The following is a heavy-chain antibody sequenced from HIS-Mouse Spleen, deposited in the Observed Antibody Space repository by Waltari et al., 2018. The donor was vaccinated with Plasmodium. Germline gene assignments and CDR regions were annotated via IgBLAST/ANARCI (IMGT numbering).Heavy chain of an antibody. CDR1: GYTFTSYY. D-gene: IGHD5-18*01. CDR2: INPSGGST. CDR3: ARGGGYSYGYYAACDI. V-gene: IGHV1-46*03. J-gene: IGHJ3*02. Sequence: QVQLVQSGAEVKKPGASVKVSCKASGYTFTSYYMHWVRQAPGQGLEWMGLINPSGGSTSYAQKFQGRVTMTRDTSTSTVYMELSSLRSEDTAVYYCARGGGYSYGYYAACDIWGQGTMVTVSS.